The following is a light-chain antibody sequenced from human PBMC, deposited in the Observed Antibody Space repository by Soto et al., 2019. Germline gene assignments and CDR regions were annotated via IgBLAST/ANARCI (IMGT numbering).Light chain of an antibody. V-gene: IGKV3-11*01. CDR2: DTS. J-gene: IGKJ5*01. Sequence: EIVLTQSPATLSVSPGERAHLSRRASQSVSSYLAWYQHKPGQAPRLLIYDTSNRATGIPARFSGSGSGTDFTLTISSLEPEDFAVYYCQQRSNWPHTFGQGTRLEIK. CDR3: QQRSNWPHT. CDR1: QSVSSY.